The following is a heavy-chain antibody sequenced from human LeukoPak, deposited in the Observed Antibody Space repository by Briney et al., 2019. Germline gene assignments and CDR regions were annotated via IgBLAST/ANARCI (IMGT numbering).Heavy chain of an antibody. Sequence: GGSLRLSCAASGFTVSSNYMSWVRQAPGKGLEWVSILYSGGSTYYADSVKGRVTISRDNSKNTLYLQMNSLRAEDTAVYYCARVGDYALMGCGQGTLVTVSS. CDR3: ARVGDYALMG. CDR2: LYSGGST. V-gene: IGHV3-66*01. CDR1: GFTVSSNY. J-gene: IGHJ4*02. D-gene: IGHD4-17*01.